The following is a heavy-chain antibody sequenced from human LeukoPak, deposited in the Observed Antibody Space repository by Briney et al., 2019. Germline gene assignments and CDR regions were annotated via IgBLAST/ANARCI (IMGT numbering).Heavy chain of an antibody. J-gene: IGHJ4*02. CDR2: ISVSGSSI. Sequence: PGGSLRLSCAASGFSFSMYWMTWVRQAPGKGLEWVSYISVSGSSIYYADSVKGRFTISRDNAKNSLYLQMNSLRAEDTAVYYCASEFFDWLPPDYWGQGTLVTVSS. V-gene: IGHV3-11*01. D-gene: IGHD3/OR15-3a*01. CDR3: ASEFFDWLPPDY. CDR1: GFSFSMYW.